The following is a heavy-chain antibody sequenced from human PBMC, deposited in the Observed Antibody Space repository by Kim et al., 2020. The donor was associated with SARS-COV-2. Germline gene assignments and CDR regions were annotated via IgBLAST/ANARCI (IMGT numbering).Heavy chain of an antibody. J-gene: IGHJ3*02. CDR3: ARTQASSNNHYYHSNFNAFDI. D-gene: IGHD3-22*01. CDR1: GGSFSGYY. CDR2: INHSGST. V-gene: IGHV4-34*01. Sequence: SETLSLTCAVYGGSFSGYYWSWIRQPPGKGLEWIGEINHSGSTNYNPSLKSRVTISVDTSKNQFSLKLSSVTAADTAVYYCARTQASSNNHYYHSNFNAFDIWDQGTMVTVSS.